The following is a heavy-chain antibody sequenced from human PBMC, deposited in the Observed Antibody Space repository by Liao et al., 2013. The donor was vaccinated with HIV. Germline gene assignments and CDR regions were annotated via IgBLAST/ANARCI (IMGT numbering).Heavy chain of an antibody. CDR2: IDGSGSS. Sequence: QVQLQESGPGLVRPSETLSLTCSVSHGSISSFYWNWIRQSAGKGLEWIGRIDGSGSSNYNPSLHRRVTLSIDTSKNQFSLNLNSVTAADTAVYYCARGGGEFDIWGQGKVVTVSS. V-gene: IGHV4-4*07. CDR3: ARGGGEFDI. J-gene: IGHJ3*02. CDR1: HGSISSFY.